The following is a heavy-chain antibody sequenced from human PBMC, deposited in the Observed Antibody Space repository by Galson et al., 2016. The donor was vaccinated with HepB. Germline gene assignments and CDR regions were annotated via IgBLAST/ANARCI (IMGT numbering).Heavy chain of an antibody. Sequence: TLSLTCAVSGGSISSGDAYWSWIRQPPGKGLDWIGYIDYSGSTYYNPSLQSRVTIPVDTSKNQFSLKLSSVTAADTALYFCARVGRLDFWSGYYVPPFDYWGRGTLVTVSS. V-gene: IGHV4-31*11. J-gene: IGHJ4*02. CDR1: GGSISSGDAY. CDR2: IDYSGST. CDR3: ARVGRLDFWSGYYVPPFDY. D-gene: IGHD3-3*01.